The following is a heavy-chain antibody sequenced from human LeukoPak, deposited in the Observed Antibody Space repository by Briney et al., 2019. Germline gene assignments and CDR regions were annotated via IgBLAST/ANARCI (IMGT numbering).Heavy chain of an antibody. D-gene: IGHD2-15*01. V-gene: IGHV3-48*03. CDR2: ISSSGSTI. CDR3: ARTCSGGSCYPNYYYYGMDV. CDR1: GFTFSSYE. Sequence: PGGSLRLSCAASGFTFSSYEMNWVRQAPGKGLEWVSYISSSGSTIYYADSVKGRFTISRDNAKNSLYLQMNSLRAEDTAVYYCARTCSGGSCYPNYYYYGMDVWGQGTTVTVSS. J-gene: IGHJ6*02.